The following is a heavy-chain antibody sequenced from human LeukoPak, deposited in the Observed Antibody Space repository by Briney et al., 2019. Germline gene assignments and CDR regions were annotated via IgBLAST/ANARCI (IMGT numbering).Heavy chain of an antibody. D-gene: IGHD4-17*01. CDR2: ITANGDRT. CDR3: AKGGHADYGDYSHLWYFDL. CDR1: GFIFRSYA. J-gene: IGHJ2*01. Sequence: GGSLRLSCVGSGFIFRSYAMTWVLQAPGKGLDWVSSITANGDRTYYADSVKGRFTISRDNSKNTLYLQMNSLRAEDTAVYYCAKGGHADYGDYSHLWYFDLWGRGTLVTVSS. V-gene: IGHV3-23*01.